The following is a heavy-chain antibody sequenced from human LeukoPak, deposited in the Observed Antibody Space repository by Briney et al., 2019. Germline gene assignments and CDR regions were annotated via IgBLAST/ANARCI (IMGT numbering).Heavy chain of an antibody. Sequence: GGSLRLSCAASGFIFNSYAMHWVRQAPGRGLEYVSAITSSGNNIFYADSVKGRFTISRDNSKNSLYLQMNSLRAEDTAVYYCAREGRSSWSTYYFDYWGQGTLVTVSS. CDR3: AREGRSSWSTYYFDY. CDR2: ITSSGNNI. V-gene: IGHV3-64*02. CDR1: GFIFNSYA. D-gene: IGHD6-13*01. J-gene: IGHJ4*02.